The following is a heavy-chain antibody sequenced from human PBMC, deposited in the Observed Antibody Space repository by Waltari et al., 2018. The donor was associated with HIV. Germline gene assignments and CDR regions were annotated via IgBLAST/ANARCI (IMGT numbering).Heavy chain of an antibody. Sequence: QVQLVESGGGVVQPGRSLRLSCAASGLTFSSYGMHWVRQAPGKGLEWVAVISYEGSNKDYADSVKGRFTISRDNSKNKLYLQMSSLRAEDTAVYYCAKDKDSTVTTMFYYYGMDVWGQGTTVTVSS. V-gene: IGHV3-30*18. CDR1: GLTFSSYG. J-gene: IGHJ6*02. CDR3: AKDKDSTVTTMFYYYGMDV. D-gene: IGHD4-17*01. CDR2: ISYEGSNK.